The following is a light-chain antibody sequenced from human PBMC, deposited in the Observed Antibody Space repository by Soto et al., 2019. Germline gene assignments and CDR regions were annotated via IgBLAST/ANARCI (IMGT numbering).Light chain of an antibody. CDR2: WAS. V-gene: IGKV4-1*01. Sequence: DIVMTQSPDSLAVSLGERATINCKSSRSLLHNSNAKNYLAWYQQKPGQPPKLLFYWASTRQSGVPERFSGSGSERDFTLTVTSLRAEDVAVYYCQQYYGIPLTVGGGTQVEIK. J-gene: IGKJ4*01. CDR1: RSLLHNSNAKNY. CDR3: QQYYGIPLT.